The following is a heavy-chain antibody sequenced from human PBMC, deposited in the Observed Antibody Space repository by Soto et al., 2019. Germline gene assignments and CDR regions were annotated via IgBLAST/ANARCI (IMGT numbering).Heavy chain of an antibody. D-gene: IGHD6-13*01. CDR2: IVPIYRTA. V-gene: IGHV1-69*01. J-gene: IGHJ4*02. CDR1: GGTFSSYR. CDR3: ARDSGAKLSSS. Sequence: QVQLVQSGAEMRRPGSSVKVSCKASGGTFSSYRINWVRQAPGQGLEWVEGIVPIYRTADYAQKFQGRVTITADESARTAYMELRGLKSQDTAVYYCARDSGAKLSSSWGQGTLVTVSS.